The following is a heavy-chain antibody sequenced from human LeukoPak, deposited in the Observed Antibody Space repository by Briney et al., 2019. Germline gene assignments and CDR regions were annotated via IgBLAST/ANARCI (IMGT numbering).Heavy chain of an antibody. J-gene: IGHJ4*02. CDR2: IYYSGST. CDR1: GGSISSYY. Sequence: SETLSLTCTVSGGSISSYYWSWIRQPPGKGLEWIGYIYYSGSTNYNPSLKSRVTISVDTSKNQFSLKLSSVTAADTAVYYCAREVIGSPFDYWGQGTLVTVSS. V-gene: IGHV4-59*12. CDR3: AREVIGSPFDY. D-gene: IGHD2/OR15-2a*01.